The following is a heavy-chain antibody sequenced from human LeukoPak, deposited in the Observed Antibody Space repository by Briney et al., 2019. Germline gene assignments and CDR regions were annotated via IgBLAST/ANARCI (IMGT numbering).Heavy chain of an antibody. V-gene: IGHV4-59*08. Sequence: SETLSLTCTVSGGSISSYYWSWIRQPPGKGLEWIGYIYYSGSTNYNPSLKSRVTISVDTSKNQFSLRLSSVTAADTAVYYCARQGQLVPSYYFDYWGQGTLVTVSS. J-gene: IGHJ4*02. CDR2: IYYSGST. CDR1: GGSISSYY. D-gene: IGHD6-6*01. CDR3: ARQGQLVPSYYFDY.